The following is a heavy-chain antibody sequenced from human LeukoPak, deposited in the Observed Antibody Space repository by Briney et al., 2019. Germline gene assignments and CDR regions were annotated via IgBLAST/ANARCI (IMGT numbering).Heavy chain of an antibody. V-gene: IGHV3-53*01. CDR2: IYSGGST. CDR3: ARRRSYGTPLNWFDP. D-gene: IGHD1-26*01. CDR1: GFTVSSNY. Sequence: GGSLRLSCAASGFTVSSNYMSWVRQAPGKGLEWVSVIYSGGSTYYADSVKGRFTISRDNSKNTLYLQMNSLRAEDTAVYYCARRRSYGTPLNWFDPWGQGTLVTVSS. J-gene: IGHJ5*02.